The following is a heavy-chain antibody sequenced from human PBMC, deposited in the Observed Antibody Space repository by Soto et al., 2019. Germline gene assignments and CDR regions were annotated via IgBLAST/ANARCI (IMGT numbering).Heavy chain of an antibody. CDR1: GYSITTGSY. CDR2: ISQSGSS. V-gene: IGHV4-38-2*01. D-gene: IGHD6-19*01. J-gene: IGHJ4*02. Sequence: SETLSLTCAVSGYSITTGSYWGWIRQPPGKGLEWIGSISQSGSSYYNPSLKSRLTILIDTSKNQFSLKLSSVTAADTAVYYCERHHSSGWFTYDYWGQGALVTVSS. CDR3: ERHHSSGWFTYDY.